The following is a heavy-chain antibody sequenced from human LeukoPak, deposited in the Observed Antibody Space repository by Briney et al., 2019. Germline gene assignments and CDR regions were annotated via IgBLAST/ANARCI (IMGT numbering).Heavy chain of an antibody. J-gene: IGHJ4*02. Sequence: PSETLSFTCTVSGGSISSGGYYWSWIRQHPGKGLEWIGYIYYSGSTYYNPSLKSRVTISVDTSKNQFSLKLSSVTAADTAVYYCARGPVGGDYGDYLDYWGQGTLVTVSS. V-gene: IGHV4-31*03. CDR3: ARGPVGGDYGDYLDY. CDR1: GGSISSGGYY. CDR2: IYYSGST. D-gene: IGHD3-16*01.